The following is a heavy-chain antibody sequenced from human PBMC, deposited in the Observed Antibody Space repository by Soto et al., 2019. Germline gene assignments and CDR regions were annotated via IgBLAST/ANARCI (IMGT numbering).Heavy chain of an antibody. Sequence: PGGSLRLSCAASGFTFSSYGMHWVRQAPGKGLEWVAVISYDGSNKYYADSVKGRFTISRDNSKNTLYLQMNSLRAEDTAVYYSAKDVYGYSSSLDYWGQGTLVTVSS. CDR3: AKDVYGYSSSLDY. V-gene: IGHV3-30*18. CDR1: GFTFSSYG. CDR2: ISYDGSNK. J-gene: IGHJ4*02. D-gene: IGHD6-13*01.